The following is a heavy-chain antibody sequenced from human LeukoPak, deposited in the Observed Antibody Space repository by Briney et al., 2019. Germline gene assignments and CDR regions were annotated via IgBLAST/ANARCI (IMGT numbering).Heavy chain of an antibody. CDR2: INPNSGGT. CDR3: ARDLEDYYDSSGPLDY. D-gene: IGHD3-22*01. J-gene: IGHJ4*02. CDR1: GYTFTGYY. Sequence: GASVKVSCTASGYTFTGYYMHWVRQAPGQGLEWMGWINPNSGGTNYAQKFQGRVTMARDTSISTAYMELSRLRSDDTAVYYCARDLEDYYDSSGPLDYWGQGTLVTVSS. V-gene: IGHV1-2*02.